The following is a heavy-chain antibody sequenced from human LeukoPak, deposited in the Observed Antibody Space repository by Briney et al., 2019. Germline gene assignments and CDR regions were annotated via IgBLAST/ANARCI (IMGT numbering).Heavy chain of an antibody. V-gene: IGHV3-48*01. CDR2: ISSSSSTI. D-gene: IGHD6-6*01. CDR3: AKDPPYIAARTFDWFDP. CDR1: EFTFSTYS. Sequence: PGGSLRLSCAASEFTFSTYSMNWVRQALGKGLEWVSYISSSSSTIYYADSVKGRFTISRDNAKNSLYLQMNSLRAEDTAVYYCAKDPPYIAARTFDWFDPWGQGTLVTVSS. J-gene: IGHJ5*02.